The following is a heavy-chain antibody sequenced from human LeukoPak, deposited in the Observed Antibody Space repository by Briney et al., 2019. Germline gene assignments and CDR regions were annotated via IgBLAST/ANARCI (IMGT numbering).Heavy chain of an antibody. J-gene: IGHJ4*02. Sequence: PGGSLRLSCAASGFTFSSYAMHWVRQAPGKGLEWVAVISYDGSNKYYADSVKGRFTISRDNSKNTLYLQMNSLRAEDTAVYYCARPGVYAMNYFDYWGQGTLVTVSS. V-gene: IGHV3-30-3*01. D-gene: IGHD2-8*01. CDR2: ISYDGSNK. CDR1: GFTFSSYA. CDR3: ARPGVYAMNYFDY.